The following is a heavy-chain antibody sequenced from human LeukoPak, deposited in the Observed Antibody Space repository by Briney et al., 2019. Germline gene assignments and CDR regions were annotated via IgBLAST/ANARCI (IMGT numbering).Heavy chain of an antibody. CDR3: ARDRRYYDSSGYYFHWYFDL. CDR1: GFXFSDYI. D-gene: IGHD3-22*01. V-gene: IGHV3-69-1*01. CDR2: IGSSNYI. Sequence: GGSLRLSCAASGFXFSDYIMDWVRQAPGKGLEWGSYIGSSNYIYYADSVKGRFTISRDNAKNSLYLQMNSLRAEDTAVYYCARDRRYYDSSGYYFHWYFDLWGRGTLVTVSS. J-gene: IGHJ2*01.